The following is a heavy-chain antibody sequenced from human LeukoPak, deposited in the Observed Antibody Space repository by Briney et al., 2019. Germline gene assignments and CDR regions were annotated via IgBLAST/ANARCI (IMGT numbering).Heavy chain of an antibody. D-gene: IGHD3-10*01. V-gene: IGHV4-4*02. CDR2: IYHSGST. Sequence: RPSGTLSLTCAVSGGSISSSNWWSWVRQPPGKGLEWIGEIYHSGSTNYNPSLKSRVTISVDKSKNQFSLKLSSVTAADTAVYYCASGGALWFNYYYYMDVWGKGTTVTVSS. CDR3: ASGGALWFNYYYYMDV. CDR1: GGSISSSNW. J-gene: IGHJ6*03.